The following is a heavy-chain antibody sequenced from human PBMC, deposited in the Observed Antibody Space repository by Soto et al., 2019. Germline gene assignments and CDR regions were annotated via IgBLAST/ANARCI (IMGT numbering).Heavy chain of an antibody. CDR1: GYTFTAYY. CDR2: INPNSGDT. Sequence: QVQLVQSGAEVKKPGASVKVSCKASGYTFTAYYMHWVRQTPGQGLQWMGQINPNSGDTKYAQLFQGRVTMTRDMCVSTAYMELSSLTSDDTAVYYCATLDWAEVGQVGATGGSAHWGQGALVTVSA. J-gene: IGHJ4*02. CDR3: ATLDWAEVGQVGATGGSAH. V-gene: IGHV1-2*06. D-gene: IGHD6-13*01.